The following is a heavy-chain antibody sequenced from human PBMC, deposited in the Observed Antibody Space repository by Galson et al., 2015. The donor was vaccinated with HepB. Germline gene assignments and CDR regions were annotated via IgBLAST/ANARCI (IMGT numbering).Heavy chain of an antibody. D-gene: IGHD1-14*01. CDR2: VIPMFGTG. V-gene: IGHV1-69*13. CDR3: AAGRVGGDYYGMDI. CDR1: GDSISNYV. Sequence: SVKVSCKASGDSISNYVFTWVRQAPGQGLQWMGRVIPMFGTGNDGQKFQGRATVTADEVTSTVYMELSSLRSEDTAVYYCAAGRVGGDYYGMDIWGQGTRVTVSS. J-gene: IGHJ6*02.